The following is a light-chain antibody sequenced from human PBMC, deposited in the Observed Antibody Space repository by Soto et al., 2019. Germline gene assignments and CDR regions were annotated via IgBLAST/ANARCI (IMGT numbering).Light chain of an antibody. V-gene: IGLV2-14*01. CDR2: DVN. CDR3: ISYTGISALWV. Sequence: QSALTQPASVSGSPGQSITICYSGTRSDAGGYNYVSWYQQHPGKAPKLIIFDVNNRPSGVSNRFSGSESGNTASLTISGLQAEDEADYYCISYTGISALWVFGGGTQLTV. CDR1: RSDAGGYNY. J-gene: IGLJ3*02.